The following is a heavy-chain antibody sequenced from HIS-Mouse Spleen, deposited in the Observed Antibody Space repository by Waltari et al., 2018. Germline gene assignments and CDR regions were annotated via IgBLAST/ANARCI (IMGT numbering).Heavy chain of an antibody. CDR3: ARIAEGYTSGWYAFDY. CDR2: IDWDDDK. Sequence: QVTLRESGPALVKPTQTLTLTCTFSGFSLSTRGMCVSWLRQPPGKALEWLARIDWDDDKYYSTSLKTRLTISRDTSKNQVVLTMTNMDPLDTATYYCARIAEGYTSGWYAFDYWGQGTLVTVSS. V-gene: IGHV2-70*15. D-gene: IGHD6-19*01. CDR1: GFSLSTRGMC. J-gene: IGHJ4*02.